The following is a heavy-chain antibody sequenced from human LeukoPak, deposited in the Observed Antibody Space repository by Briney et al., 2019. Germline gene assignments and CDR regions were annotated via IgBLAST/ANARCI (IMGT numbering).Heavy chain of an antibody. V-gene: IGHV1-69-2*01. D-gene: IGHD2-2*02. CDR1: GYTFTDYY. CDR2: VDPEDGET. Sequence: ASVKVSCKVSGYTFTDYYMHWVQQAPGKGLEWMGLVDPEDGETIYAEKFQGRVTITADTSTDTAYMELSSLRSEDTAVYYCATPGPSRGLGYCSRTSCYNVWGKGTTATVSS. CDR3: ATPGPSRGLGYCSRTSCYNV. J-gene: IGHJ6*04.